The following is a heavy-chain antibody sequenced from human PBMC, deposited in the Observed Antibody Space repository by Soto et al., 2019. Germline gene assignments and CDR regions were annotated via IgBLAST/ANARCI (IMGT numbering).Heavy chain of an antibody. Sequence: QITLKESGPTLVKPTQPLTLTCTFSGFSLSTNGVGVGWIRRPPGKALEWLALIYWDGNKRYSPSLRSRLTLTKDTSKNQVVLTMTNMDPVDTATYYCARRRDGTYALDYWGQGTLVTVAS. D-gene: IGHD1-26*01. CDR1: GFSLSTNGVG. CDR3: ARRRDGTYALDY. CDR2: IYWDGNK. J-gene: IGHJ4*02. V-gene: IGHV2-5*02.